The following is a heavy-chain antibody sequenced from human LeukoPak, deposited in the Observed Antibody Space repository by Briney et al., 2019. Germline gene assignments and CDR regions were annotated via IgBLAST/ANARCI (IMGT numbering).Heavy chain of an antibody. CDR3: ARDQGAWFEELDFDY. Sequence: QAGGSLRLSCAASGFTFSSYWMSWVRQAPGKGLQWVAFIRYDGFNKYYRDSVKGRFTVSRDNSKNTLYLQINSLRAEDTAVYYCARDQGAWFEELDFDYWGQGTLVTVSS. J-gene: IGHJ4*02. CDR1: GFTFSSYW. CDR2: IRYDGFNK. D-gene: IGHD3-10*01. V-gene: IGHV3-30*02.